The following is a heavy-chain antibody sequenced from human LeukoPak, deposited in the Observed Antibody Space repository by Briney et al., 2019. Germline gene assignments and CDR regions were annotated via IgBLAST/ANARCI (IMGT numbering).Heavy chain of an antibody. CDR1: GFTFSHFW. CDR3: TRDLDAGIRAFDY. V-gene: IGHV3-7*01. CDR2: INQDGSEK. J-gene: IGHJ4*02. Sequence: GGSLRLSCAASGFTFSHFWMSWVRQAPGKGLEWVANINQDGSEKYYVDSVKGRFTFSRDNAKNSLYLQMNSLRVEDTAVYFCTRDLDAGIRAFDYWGQGTLVTVSS.